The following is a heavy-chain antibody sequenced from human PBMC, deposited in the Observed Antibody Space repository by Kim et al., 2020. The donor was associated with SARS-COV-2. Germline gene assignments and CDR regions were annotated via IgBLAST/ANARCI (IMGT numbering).Heavy chain of an antibody. Sequence: SETLSLTCAVSGGSISSSNWWSWVRQPPGKGLEWIWEIYHGGRTTYNPSLTSRIIISVDKPKHQFSLKLSSVTAADTAVYYCARDDSRGPFHPKTLTLFDYYYGMDVWGQGTTVTVSS. CDR1: GGSISSSNW. V-gene: IGHV4-4*02. CDR3: ARDDSRGPFHPKTLTLFDYYYGMDV. J-gene: IGHJ6*02. CDR2: IYHGGRT. D-gene: IGHD3-3*01.